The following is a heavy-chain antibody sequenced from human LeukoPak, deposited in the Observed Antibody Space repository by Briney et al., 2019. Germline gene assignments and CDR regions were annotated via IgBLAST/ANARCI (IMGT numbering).Heavy chain of an antibody. V-gene: IGHV4-30-4*01. J-gene: IGHJ6*04. CDR3: ARDARGYCSSTSCYEDYGMDV. D-gene: IGHD2-2*01. CDR1: GGSISSGDYY. Sequence: TXSLTCTVSGGSISSGDYYWSWIRQPPGKGLEWIGYIYYSGSTYYNPSLKSRVTISVNTSKNQFSLKLSSVTAADTAVYYCARDARGYCSSTSCYEDYGMDVWGKGTTVTVFS. CDR2: IYYSGST.